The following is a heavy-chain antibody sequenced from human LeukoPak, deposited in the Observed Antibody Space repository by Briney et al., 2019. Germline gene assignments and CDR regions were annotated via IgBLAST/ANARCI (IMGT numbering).Heavy chain of an antibody. D-gene: IGHD2-2*01. CDR3: ARGEFICTINTCYASALDS. CDR2: IRAHNGDT. V-gene: IGHV1-18*01. CDR1: GYTFTSYD. Sequence: ASVRVSCKASGYTFTSYDISWVRQAPGQGLEWMGWIRAHNGDTNHAQQLQGRVTMTTDTSTRTAYMELRSLRSEDTAVYYCARGEFICTINTCYASALDSWGQGTLVTVSS. J-gene: IGHJ4*02.